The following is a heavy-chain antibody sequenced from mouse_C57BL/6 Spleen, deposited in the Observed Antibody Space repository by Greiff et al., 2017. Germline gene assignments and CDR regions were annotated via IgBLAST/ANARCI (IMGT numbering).Heavy chain of an antibody. CDR1: GYAFRSSW. D-gene: IGHD2-5*01. CDR3: ARSGYSNYEYYAMDY. Sequence: VKLPESGPELVKPGASVKISCKASGYAFRSSWLNWVKQRPGRGLEWIGRIYTGDGDTNYNGKFKGKATLTAHKSASTAYMQLSSLTSEDSAVYFCARSGYSNYEYYAMDYWGQGTSVTVSS. V-gene: IGHV1-82*01. J-gene: IGHJ4*01. CDR2: IYTGDGDT.